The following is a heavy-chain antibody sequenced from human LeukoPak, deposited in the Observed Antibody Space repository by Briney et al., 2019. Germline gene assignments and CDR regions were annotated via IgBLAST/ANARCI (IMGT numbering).Heavy chain of an antibody. J-gene: IGHJ5*02. V-gene: IGHV1-46*01. Sequence: ASVKVSCKASGYTFTSYYMHWVRQAPGQGLEWMGIINPSGGGTSYAQKFQGRVTMTRDTSTSTVYMDLRSLRSEDTAVYFCARDMLAVPSNWFDPWGRGTLVTVSS. CDR2: INPSGGGT. CDR3: ARDMLAVPSNWFDP. D-gene: IGHD2-8*01. CDR1: GYTFTSYY.